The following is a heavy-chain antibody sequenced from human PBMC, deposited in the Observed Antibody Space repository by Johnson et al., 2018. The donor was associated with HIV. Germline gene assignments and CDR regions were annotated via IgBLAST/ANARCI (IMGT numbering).Heavy chain of an antibody. CDR2: ISYDGSNK. D-gene: IGHD2-15*01. CDR1: GFTFSSYA. Sequence: QVQLVESGGGVVQPGRSLRLSCAASGFTFSSYAMHWVRQAPGKGLEWVAVISYDGSNKYYADSVKGRFTISRDNSKNTQYLQMNSLRAEDTAEYYCARKESAYCSGGSCGTDAFD. CDR3: ARKESAYCSGGSCGTDAFD. V-gene: IGHV3-30*04. J-gene: IGHJ3*01.